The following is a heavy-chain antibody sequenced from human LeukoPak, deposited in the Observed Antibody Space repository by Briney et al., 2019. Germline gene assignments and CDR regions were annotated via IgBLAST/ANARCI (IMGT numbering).Heavy chain of an antibody. CDR1: GFSFSSHW. CDR2: VNSDGSEI. J-gene: IGHJ4*02. V-gene: IGHV3-74*01. D-gene: IGHD5/OR15-5a*01. CDR3: ARDLSGYFDY. Sequence: GGSLRLSCAASGFSFSSHWMHWVRQAPGKGLVWVSRVNSDGSEINYADSVKGRFTISRDNAKNTLYLQMNSLRAEDTAVYYCARDLSGYFDYWGQGTLVTVSS.